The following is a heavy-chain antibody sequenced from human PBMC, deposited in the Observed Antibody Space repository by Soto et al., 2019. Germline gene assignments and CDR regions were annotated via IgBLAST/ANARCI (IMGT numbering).Heavy chain of an antibody. J-gene: IGHJ4*02. Sequence: QVQLQESGPGLVKPSQTLSLTCTVSGGSISSGGYYWSWIRQHPGRGLEWVGYIYYSGTTYYNPSLXSXXTISVDTSKNQFSLKLSSVTAADTAIYYCAREPSIWGQGTLVTVSS. CDR1: GGSISSGGYY. V-gene: IGHV4-31*03. CDR2: IYYSGTT. CDR3: AREPSI.